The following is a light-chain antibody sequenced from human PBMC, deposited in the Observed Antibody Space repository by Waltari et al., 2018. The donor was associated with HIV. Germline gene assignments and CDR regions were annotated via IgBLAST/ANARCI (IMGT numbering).Light chain of an antibody. CDR2: RSN. CDR3: ETWDDSLSGPV. J-gene: IGLJ3*02. CDR1: SPNIGSTY. V-gene: IGLV1-47*01. Sequence: QSVLTQPPSASGTPGQRLVISSSRSSPNIGSTYAYWYQQLPGTAPKVLIYRSNQRPSGVPDRFSGSKSGTSASLAISALRSEDEADYYCETWDDSLSGPVFGGGTKLTVL.